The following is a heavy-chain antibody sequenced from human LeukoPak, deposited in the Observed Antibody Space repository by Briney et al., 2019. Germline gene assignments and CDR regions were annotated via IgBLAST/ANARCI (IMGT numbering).Heavy chain of an antibody. CDR1: GFTFISYA. Sequence: GGSLRLSCAASGFTFISYAMNWFRQAPGKGLEWVGFIRSKAYGGTTEYAASVKGRFTISRDDSKSIAYLQMNSLKTEDTAVYYCTGSGYNYYYYGMDVWGQGTTVTVSS. CDR2: IRSKAYGGTT. J-gene: IGHJ6*02. D-gene: IGHD6-19*01. V-gene: IGHV3-49*03. CDR3: TGSGYNYYYYGMDV.